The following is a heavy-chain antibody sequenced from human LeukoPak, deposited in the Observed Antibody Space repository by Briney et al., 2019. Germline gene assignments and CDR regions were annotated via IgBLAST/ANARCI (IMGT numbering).Heavy chain of an antibody. CDR1: GGSISSGDYD. D-gene: IGHD1-26*01. CDR3: ARDELGWFDP. Sequence: PSETLSLTCTVSGGSISSGDYDWSWIRQTPGKGLEWIGYIYYSGSTYYNPSLKSRVTISVDTSKNQFSLKLSSVTAADTAVYYCARDELGWFDPWGQGTLVTVSS. V-gene: IGHV4-30-4*08. CDR2: IYYSGST. J-gene: IGHJ5*02.